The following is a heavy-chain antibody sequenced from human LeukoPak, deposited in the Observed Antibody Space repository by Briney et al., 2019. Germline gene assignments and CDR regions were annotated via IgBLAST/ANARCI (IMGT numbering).Heavy chain of an antibody. Sequence: GRSLRLSCAASGFTFSIYAMSWVRQAPGKGLEWVSAISGSGGSTYYADSVNGRFTISRDNSKNTLYLQMNGLRAEDTAVYYCAKDRYYGSGSYFDYWGQGTLVTVSS. J-gene: IGHJ4*02. CDR3: AKDRYYGSGSYFDY. V-gene: IGHV3-23*01. CDR2: ISGSGGST. D-gene: IGHD3-10*01. CDR1: GFTFSIYA.